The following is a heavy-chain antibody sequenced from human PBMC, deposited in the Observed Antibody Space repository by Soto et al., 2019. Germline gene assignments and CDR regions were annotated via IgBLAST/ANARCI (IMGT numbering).Heavy chain of an antibody. V-gene: IGHV4-30-2*01. D-gene: IGHD3-16*01. CDR3: ARGRYDYVWGSYSPPYYFDY. Sequence: PSEALSLTCAVSGGSISSGGYSCSWIRQPPGKGLEWIGYIYHSGSTYYNPSLKSRVTISVDRSKNQFSLKLSSVTAADTAVYYCARGRYDYVWGSYSPPYYFDYWGQGTLVTVSS. CDR1: GGSISSGGYS. J-gene: IGHJ4*02. CDR2: IYHSGST.